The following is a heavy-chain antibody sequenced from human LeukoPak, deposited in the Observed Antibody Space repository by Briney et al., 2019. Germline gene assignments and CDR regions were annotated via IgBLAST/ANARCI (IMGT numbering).Heavy chain of an antibody. J-gene: IGHJ4*02. CDR3: ARGLYCSGGSCYEAGY. D-gene: IGHD2-15*01. V-gene: IGHV1-8*01. CDR1: GYTFTSYD. Sequence: ASVKVSCKASGYTFTSYDINWVRQATGQGLEWMGWMNPNSGNTGYAQKFQGRVTMTRNTSISTAYMELSSPRSEDTAVYYCARGLYCSGGSCYEAGYWGQGTLVTVSS. CDR2: MNPNSGNT.